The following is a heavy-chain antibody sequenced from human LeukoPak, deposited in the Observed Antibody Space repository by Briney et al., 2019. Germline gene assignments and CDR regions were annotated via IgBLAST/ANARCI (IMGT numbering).Heavy chain of an antibody. CDR1: GGSISSGGYS. CDR3: ARNRAFDI. V-gene: IGHV4-30-4*07. CDR2: IYYSGST. J-gene: IGHJ3*02. Sequence: SETLSLTCAVSGGSISSGGYSWSWIRQPPGKGLEWIGYIYYSGSTYYNPSLKSRVTISVDTSKNQFSLKLSSVTAADTAVYYCARNRAFDIWGQGTMVTVSS.